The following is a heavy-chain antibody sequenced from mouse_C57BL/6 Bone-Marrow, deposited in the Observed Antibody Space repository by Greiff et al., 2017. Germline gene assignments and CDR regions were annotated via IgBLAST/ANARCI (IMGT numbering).Heavy chain of an antibody. CDR1: GFNIKDDY. D-gene: IGHD1-1*01. CDR3: TTYYGSRAY. CDR2: IDPENGDT. Sequence: EVKLVESGAELVRPGASVKLSCTASGFNIKDDYMHWVKQRPEQGLEWIGWIDPENGDTEYASKFQGKATITADTSSNTAYLQLSSLTSEDTAVYYCTTYYGSRAYWGQGTLVTVSA. J-gene: IGHJ3*01. V-gene: IGHV14-4*01.